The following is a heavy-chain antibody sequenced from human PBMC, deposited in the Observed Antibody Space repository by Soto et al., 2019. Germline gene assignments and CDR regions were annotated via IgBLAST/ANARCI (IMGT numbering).Heavy chain of an antibody. CDR1: GFTFSSYS. CDR2: ISSSSSTI. J-gene: IGHJ4*02. CDR3: ARGSRHPLWSNDF. V-gene: IGHV3-48*01. D-gene: IGHD3-10*01. Sequence: GGSLRLSCAASGFTFSSYSMNWVRQAPGKGLEWVSYISSSSSTIYYADSVKGRFTISRDNAKNSLYLQMNSLRAEDTAVYYCARGSRHPLWSNDFWGKGTLVTVSS.